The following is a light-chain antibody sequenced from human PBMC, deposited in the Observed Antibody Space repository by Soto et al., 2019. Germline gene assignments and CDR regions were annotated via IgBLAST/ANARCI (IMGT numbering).Light chain of an antibody. CDR2: TAS. CDR1: QSVTSNF. J-gene: IGKJ5*01. V-gene: IGKV3-20*01. CDR3: QQYAWSPIT. Sequence: DILLPQSPGTLSLSPVELATIYCRASQSVTSNFLAWYQQKPGQAPSLLIHTASSRAAGIPDRFSGSGSGTDFTLTISRLEPEDFAVYYCQQYAWSPITFGQGTRLEIK.